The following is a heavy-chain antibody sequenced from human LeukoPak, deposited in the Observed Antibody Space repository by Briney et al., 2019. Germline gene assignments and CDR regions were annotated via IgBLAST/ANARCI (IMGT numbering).Heavy chain of an antibody. J-gene: IGHJ3*02. CDR1: GFTFSSYG. V-gene: IGHV3-33*01. CDR2: IWYDGSNK. CDR3: ARTGTTSWDAFDI. D-gene: IGHD1-1*01. Sequence: GGSLRLSCAASGFTFSSYGMHWVRQAPGKGLEWVAVIWYDGSNKYYADSVKGRFTISRDNSKNTLYLQMNSLRAEDTAVYYCARTGTTSWDAFDIWGQGSMVTVSS.